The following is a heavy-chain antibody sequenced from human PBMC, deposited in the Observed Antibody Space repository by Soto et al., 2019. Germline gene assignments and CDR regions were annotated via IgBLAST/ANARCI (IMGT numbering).Heavy chain of an antibody. J-gene: IGHJ4*02. Sequence: GESLKISCKGSGYSFNNYWIGWVRQMPGKGLEWMGVIYPGDSDTRYSPSFQGQVTISIDKSITTAYLQWSSLRASDTAIYYCGKEAAAATAFDHWGQGTLVTVSS. CDR1: GYSFNNYW. V-gene: IGHV5-51*01. D-gene: IGHD6-13*01. CDR2: IYPGDSDT. CDR3: GKEAAAATAFDH.